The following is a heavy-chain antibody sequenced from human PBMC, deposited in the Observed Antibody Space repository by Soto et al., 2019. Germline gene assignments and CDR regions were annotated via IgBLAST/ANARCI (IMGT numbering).Heavy chain of an antibody. J-gene: IGHJ6*02. V-gene: IGHV4-39*01. D-gene: IGHD3-9*01. CDR3: ARLDLAYYGLDV. CDR2: IFYAGDT. Sequence: QLQLQESGPGLVKPSATLSLTCSVSGASISSKSYYWAWIRQPPGKGLEWIGNIFYAGDTYYTPSLESRLTISVDLSQNQFSLRLSSVTAADTAPYYCARLDLAYYGLDVWGQGATVLVSS. CDR1: GASISSKSYY.